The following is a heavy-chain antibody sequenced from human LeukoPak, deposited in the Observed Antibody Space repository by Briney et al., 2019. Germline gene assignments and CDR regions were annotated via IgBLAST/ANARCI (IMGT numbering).Heavy chain of an antibody. J-gene: IGHJ3*02. D-gene: IGHD2-2*03. Sequence: PGGSLRLSCAASGFTFSSYSMNWVRQAPGKGLEWVSSISSSSSYIYYADSVKGRFTISRDNAKNSLYLQMNSLRAEDTAVYYCASGYCSSTSCPYSAFDIWGQGTMVTVSS. CDR2: ISSSSSYI. CDR1: GFTFSSYS. V-gene: IGHV3-21*01. CDR3: ASGYCSSTSCPYSAFDI.